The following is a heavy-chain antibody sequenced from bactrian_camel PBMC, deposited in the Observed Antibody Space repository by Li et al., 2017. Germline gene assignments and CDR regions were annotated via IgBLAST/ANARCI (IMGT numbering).Heavy chain of an antibody. Sequence: VQLVESGGGLVQPGRSLRLSCTTTGLTFSSYDMSWVRQAPGKGLEWVSQIDADDGSTYYRDSVKGRFTISRDGAKNIITLQMDNLKDEDTATYYCAADLVTDEPSLLETQYYYWGQGTQVTVS. CDR1: GLTFSSYD. V-gene: IGHV3S40*01. D-gene: IGHD3*01. CDR2: IDADDGST. CDR3: AADLVTDEPSLLETQYYY. J-gene: IGHJ4*01.